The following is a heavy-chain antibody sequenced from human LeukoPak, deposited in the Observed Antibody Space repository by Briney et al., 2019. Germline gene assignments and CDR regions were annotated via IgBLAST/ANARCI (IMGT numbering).Heavy chain of an antibody. CDR2: IRYDGSNK. Sequence: GGSLRLSCAASGFTFSSYGMHWVRQAPGKGLEWVAFIRYDGSNKYYADSVKGRFTISRDNSKNTLYMQMNSLRAEDTAVFYCEKGYPYYYDSSADFDYWGQGTLVTVSS. CDR3: EKGYPYYYDSSADFDY. CDR1: GFTFSSYG. J-gene: IGHJ4*02. D-gene: IGHD3-22*01. V-gene: IGHV3-30*02.